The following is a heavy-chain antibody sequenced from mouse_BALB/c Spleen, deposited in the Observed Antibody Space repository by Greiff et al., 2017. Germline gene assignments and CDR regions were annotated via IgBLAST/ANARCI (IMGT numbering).Heavy chain of an antibody. CDR2: IRSKSNNYAT. J-gene: IGHJ4*01. Sequence: EVKLMESGGGLVQPKGSLKLSCAASGFTFNTYAMHWVCQAPGKGLEWVARIRSKSNNYATYYADSVKDRFTISRDDSQSMLYLQMNNLKTEDTAMYYCVRSGYYGAMDYWGQGTSVTVSS. CDR1: GFTFNTYA. D-gene: IGHD1-1*01. V-gene: IGHV10-3*03. CDR3: VRSGYYGAMDY.